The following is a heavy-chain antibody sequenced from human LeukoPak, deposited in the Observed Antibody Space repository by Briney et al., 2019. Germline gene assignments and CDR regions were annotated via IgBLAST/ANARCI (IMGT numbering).Heavy chain of an antibody. V-gene: IGHV3-23*01. D-gene: IGHD2-2*01. J-gene: IGHJ4*02. CDR1: GFTFSSYA. CDR3: AKFPVVPAAMLELHGAIFDY. Sequence: PGGSLRLSCAASGFTFSSYAMSWVRQAPGKGLEWVSAISGSGGSTYYADSVKGRFTISRDNSKNTLYLQMNSLRAEDTAVYYCAKFPVVPAAMLELHGAIFDYWGQGTLVTVSS. CDR2: ISGSGGST.